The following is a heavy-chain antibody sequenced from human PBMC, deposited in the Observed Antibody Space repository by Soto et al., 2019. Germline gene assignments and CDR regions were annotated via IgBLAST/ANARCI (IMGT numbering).Heavy chain of an antibody. D-gene: IGHD2-2*01. CDR3: ARDVNSTSLDY. CDR2: ISYDGSNK. V-gene: IGHV3-30-3*01. CDR1: GFTFSSYA. Sequence: ESGGGVVQPGRSLRLSCAASGFTFSSYAMHWVRQAPGKGLEWVAVISYDGSNKYYADSVKGRFTISRDNSKNTLYLQMNSLRAEDTAVYYCARDVNSTSLDYWGQGTLVTVSS. J-gene: IGHJ4*02.